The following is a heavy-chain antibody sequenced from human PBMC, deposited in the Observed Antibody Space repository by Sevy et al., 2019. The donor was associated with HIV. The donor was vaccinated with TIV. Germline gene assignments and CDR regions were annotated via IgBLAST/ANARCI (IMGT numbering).Heavy chain of an antibody. Sequence: GGSLRLSCAASGFTFSRYGMHWVRQAPGKGLEWVAFIRYDGSSKYYAESVKGRFTISRDNSKDTLYLKMNSLGGDDTALDDCAKGRGMVQGALLSDDVWGQGTMVTVSS. J-gene: IGHJ3*01. V-gene: IGHV3-30*02. CDR1: GFTFSRYG. CDR3: AKGRGMVQGALLSDDV. CDR2: IRYDGSSK. D-gene: IGHD3-10*01.